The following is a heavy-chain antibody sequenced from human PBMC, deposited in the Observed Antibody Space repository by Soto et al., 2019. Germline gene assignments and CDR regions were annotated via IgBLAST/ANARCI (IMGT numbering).Heavy chain of an antibody. J-gene: IGHJ4*02. CDR2: IYHSGST. Sequence: SETLSLTCAVSGGSISSGGYSWSWIRQPPGKGLEWIGYIYHSGSTYYNPSLKSRVTISVDRSKNQFSLKLSSVTAADTAGYKCASDSSGVYAARYWGQGTLVTVSS. CDR1: GGSISSGGYS. CDR3: ASDSSGVYAARY. V-gene: IGHV4-30-2*01. D-gene: IGHD6-19*01.